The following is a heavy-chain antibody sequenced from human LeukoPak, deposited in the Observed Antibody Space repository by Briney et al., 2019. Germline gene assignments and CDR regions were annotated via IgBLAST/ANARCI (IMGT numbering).Heavy chain of an antibody. D-gene: IGHD3-10*01. CDR3: ARERGAALDI. CDR1: GFTFSSYA. CDR2: ISGSGGST. Sequence: PGGSLRLSCAASGFTFSSYAMSWVRQAPGKGLEWVSAISGSGGSTYYADSVKGRFTISRDNARNSLYLQMNSLRAEDTAVYYCARERGAALDIWGQGTMVTVSS. J-gene: IGHJ3*02. V-gene: IGHV3-23*01.